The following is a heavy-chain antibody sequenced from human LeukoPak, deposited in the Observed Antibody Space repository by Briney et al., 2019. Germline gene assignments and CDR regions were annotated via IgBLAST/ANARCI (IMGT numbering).Heavy chain of an antibody. V-gene: IGHV3-23*01. Sequence: PGGCLRLSCAASGFSFNNNAMSWVRQAPGKGLEWVSAINGGGDATEYADSVKGRFTISRDNSKKTLYLQMNSLRPEDTAVYYCARCTASCYANAFDVWGQGTLLTVSS. CDR1: GFSFNNNA. J-gene: IGHJ3*01. CDR3: ARCTASCYANAFDV. D-gene: IGHD2-2*01. CDR2: INGGGDAT.